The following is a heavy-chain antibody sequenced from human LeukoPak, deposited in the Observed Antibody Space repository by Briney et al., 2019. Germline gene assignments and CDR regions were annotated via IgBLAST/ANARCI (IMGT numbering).Heavy chain of an antibody. CDR2: TSASGGNT. Sequence: GGSLRLSCAASGFSFSSYGMSWVRQAPGEGLEWVAITSASGGNTLYADSVRGRFTISRDNSKNTLYLQMNSLGADDTALYYCAKGDSGGYYPFYFWGQGTLVTVSS. V-gene: IGHV3-23*01. D-gene: IGHD1-26*01. CDR3: AKGDSGGYYPFYF. CDR1: GFSFSSYG. J-gene: IGHJ4*02.